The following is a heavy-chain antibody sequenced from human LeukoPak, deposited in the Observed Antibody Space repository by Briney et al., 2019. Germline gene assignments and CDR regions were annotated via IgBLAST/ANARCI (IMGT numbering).Heavy chain of an antibody. D-gene: IGHD4-17*01. CDR2: IKSNSDGGTT. J-gene: IGHJ6*02. Sequence: PGGSLRLSCVASGFTFSTAWMSWLRQAPGKGLEWVGRIKSNSDGGTTDYAASVKGRFTISRDNSKNTLYLQMNSLRAEDTAVYYCAKPQWTDYGDPRHYYYYGMDVWGQGTTVTVSS. V-gene: IGHV3-15*01. CDR3: AKPQWTDYGDPRHYYYYGMDV. CDR1: GFTFSTAW.